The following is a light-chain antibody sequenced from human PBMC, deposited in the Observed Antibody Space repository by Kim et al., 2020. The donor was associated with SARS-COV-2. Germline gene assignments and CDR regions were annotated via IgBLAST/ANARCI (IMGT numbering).Light chain of an antibody. J-gene: IGLJ2*01. V-gene: IGLV2-14*03. CDR1: SSDVGGYNY. CDR3: SSYTSSSTLVV. CDR2: DVS. Sequence: QSALTQPASVSESPGQSITISCTGTSSDVGGYNYVSWYQQHPGKAPKLMIYDVSNRPSGVSNRFSGSKSGNTASLTISGLQAEDEADYYCSSYTSSSTLVVFGGGTQLTVL.